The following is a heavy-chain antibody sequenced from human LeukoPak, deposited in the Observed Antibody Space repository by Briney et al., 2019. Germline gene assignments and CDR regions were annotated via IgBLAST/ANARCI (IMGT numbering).Heavy chain of an antibody. V-gene: IGHV1-18*01. CDR1: GYTFISYG. CDR2: ISAYNGNT. J-gene: IGHJ5*02. D-gene: IGHD3-10*01. CDR3: ARLVTMVRGVFPFDP. Sequence: ASVKVSCKASGYTFISYGISWVRQAPGQGLEWMGWISAYNGNTNYAQKLQGRVTMTTDTSTSTAYMELRSLRSDDTAVYYCARLVTMVRGVFPFDPWGQGTLVTVSS.